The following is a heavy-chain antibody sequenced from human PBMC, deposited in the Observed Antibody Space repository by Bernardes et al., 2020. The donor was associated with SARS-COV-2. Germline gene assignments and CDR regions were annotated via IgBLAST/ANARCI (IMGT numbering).Heavy chain of an antibody. Sequence: GFLRPSCSASGFTFSCHSMNWVRPAPGKGLEWASYISGGSRTIYYADSVKGRFTISRDNAKNLLYLQMNSLRVEDTAVYFCARDGRRGYDMDVWGQGTTVTVSS. V-gene: IGHV3-48*01. J-gene: IGHJ6*02. CDR2: ISGGSRTI. CDR3: ARDGRRGYDMDV. D-gene: IGHD1-26*01. CDR1: GFTFSCHS.